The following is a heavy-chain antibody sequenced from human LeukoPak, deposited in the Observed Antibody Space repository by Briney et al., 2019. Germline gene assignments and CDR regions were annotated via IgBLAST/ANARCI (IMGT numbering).Heavy chain of an antibody. CDR1: GGSISSYY. V-gene: IGHV4-59*01. CDR2: IYYSGST. D-gene: IGHD3-10*01. CDR3: ARGSIKKSGSYYNYYFDY. Sequence: PSETLSLTCTVSGGSISSYYWSWIRQPPGKGLEWIGYIYYSGSTNYNPSLKSRVTISVDTSKNQFSLKLSSVTAADTAVYYCARGSIKKSGSYYNYYFDYWGQGTLSPSPQ. J-gene: IGHJ4*02.